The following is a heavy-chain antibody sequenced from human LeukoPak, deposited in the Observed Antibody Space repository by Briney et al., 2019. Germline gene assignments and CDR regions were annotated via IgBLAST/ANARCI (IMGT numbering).Heavy chain of an antibody. J-gene: IGHJ4*02. Sequence: GGSLRLSCVVSGITLSNYGMSWVRQAPGKGLEWVSGISERGGSTNYADSVKGRFIISRDTSKNTVYLQMNSLRVEDTAVYFCAKRGIVIRAVIIIGFHKEANYLDYWGQGIMVTVSS. CDR2: ISERGGST. D-gene: IGHD3-10*01. CDR1: GITLSNYG. V-gene: IGHV3-23*01. CDR3: AKRGIVIRAVIIIGFHKEANYLDY.